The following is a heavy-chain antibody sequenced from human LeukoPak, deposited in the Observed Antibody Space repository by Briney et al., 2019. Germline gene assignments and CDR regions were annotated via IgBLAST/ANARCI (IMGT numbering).Heavy chain of an antibody. Sequence: PSETLSLTCTVSGGSIRSSPYYWGWLRQPPGKGLEWIGNIFYSGSAYYNPSLKSRVTISVDTSRNQLSLKVRSVTATDTAVYYCTRQGVVVSSTQADYWGHGTLVTVSS. J-gene: IGHJ4*01. CDR3: TRQGVVVSSTQADY. CDR1: GGSIRSSPYY. CDR2: IFYSGSA. D-gene: IGHD2-15*01. V-gene: IGHV4-39*01.